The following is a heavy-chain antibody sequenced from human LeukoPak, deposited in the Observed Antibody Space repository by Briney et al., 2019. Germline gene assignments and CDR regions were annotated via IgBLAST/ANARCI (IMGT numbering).Heavy chain of an antibody. J-gene: IGHJ4*02. CDR3: AKAGSWYGSYYFDY. D-gene: IGHD6-13*01. V-gene: IGHV3-9*01. CDR1: GFTFDDYA. Sequence: GGSLRLSCAASGFTFDDYAMHWVRQAPGKGLEWVSGISWNSGSIGYADSVKGRFTTSRDNAKNSLYLQMNSLRAEDTALYYCAKAGSWYGSYYFDYWGQGTLVTVSS. CDR2: ISWNSGSI.